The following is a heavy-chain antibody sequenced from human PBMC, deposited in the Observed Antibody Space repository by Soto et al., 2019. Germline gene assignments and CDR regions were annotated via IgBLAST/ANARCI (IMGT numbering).Heavy chain of an antibody. V-gene: IGHV4-31*03. CDR1: GGSISSGGYY. D-gene: IGHD6-13*01. Sequence: SETLSLTCTVSGGSISSGGYYWSWIRQHPGKGLEWIGYIYYSGSTYYNPSLKSRVTISVDTSKNQFSLKLSSVTAADTAVYYCASTNLPTPTLYSSSWYRNFDYWGQGTLVTVSS. J-gene: IGHJ4*02. CDR2: IYYSGST. CDR3: ASTNLPTPTLYSSSWYRNFDY.